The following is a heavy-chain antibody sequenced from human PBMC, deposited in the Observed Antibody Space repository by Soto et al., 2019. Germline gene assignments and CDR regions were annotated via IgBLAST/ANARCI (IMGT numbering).Heavy chain of an antibody. CDR3: ARVRIAAAGTEPHAFDI. Sequence: ASVKVSCKASGYTFTGYYMHWVRQAPGQGLEWMGWINPNSGGTNYAQKFQGWVTMTRDTSISTAYMELSRLRSDDTAVYYCARVRIAAAGTEPHAFDIWGQGTMVTVSS. V-gene: IGHV1-2*04. J-gene: IGHJ3*02. CDR2: INPNSGGT. D-gene: IGHD6-13*01. CDR1: GYTFTGYY.